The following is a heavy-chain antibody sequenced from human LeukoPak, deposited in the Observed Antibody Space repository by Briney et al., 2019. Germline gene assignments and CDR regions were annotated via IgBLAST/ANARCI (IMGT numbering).Heavy chain of an antibody. CDR1: GGTFSSYT. J-gene: IGHJ4*02. V-gene: IGHV1-8*02. Sequence: ASVKVSCKASGGTFSSYTISWARHAPEQGREWMGRMNPNSGNTGYAQKFQGRVTMTRNTSISTAYMELSSLRSEDTAVYYCARDLWLPEDYWGQGTLVTVSS. D-gene: IGHD5-24*01. CDR2: MNPNSGNT. CDR3: ARDLWLPEDY.